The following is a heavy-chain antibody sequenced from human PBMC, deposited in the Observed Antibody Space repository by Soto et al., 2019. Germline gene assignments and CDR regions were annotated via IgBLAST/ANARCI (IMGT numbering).Heavy chain of an antibody. CDR1: GGSFSGYS. D-gene: IGHD2-8*02. V-gene: IGHV4-34*01. CDR2: INHSGST. CDR3: ARDKITGLFDY. J-gene: IGHJ4*02. Sequence: SETLSLTCAVYGGSFSGYSWTWIRQPPGTGLEWIGEINHSGSTNYNPSLKSRDTISVDTSKNQFSLKLTSVTAADTAVYYCARDKITGLFDYWGQGTLVTVSS.